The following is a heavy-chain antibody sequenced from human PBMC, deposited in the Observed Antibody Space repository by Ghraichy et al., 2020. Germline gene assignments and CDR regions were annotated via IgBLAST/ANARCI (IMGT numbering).Heavy chain of an antibody. CDR1: GYTFTGYY. Sequence: ASVKVSCKASGYTFTGYYMHWVRQAPGQGLEWMGWINPNSGGTNYAQKFQGRVTMTRDTSISTAYMELSRLRSDDTAVYYCARVLWELLPRTDAFDIWGQGTMVTVSS. CDR2: INPNSGGT. V-gene: IGHV1-2*02. D-gene: IGHD1-26*01. CDR3: ARVLWELLPRTDAFDI. J-gene: IGHJ3*02.